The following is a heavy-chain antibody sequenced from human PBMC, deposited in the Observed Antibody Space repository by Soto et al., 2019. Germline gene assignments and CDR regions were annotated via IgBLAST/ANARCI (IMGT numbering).Heavy chain of an antibody. Sequence: EVQLVQSGAEVKKPGESLKISCQGSGYSFTNYWIGWVRQMPGKGLEWVGIMFPADSDTRYSPSFQGQVTISADTSITTAYLHWSSLKASDTAMYYCARLPDTAMQNDYWGQGTLVTVSS. J-gene: IGHJ4*02. CDR3: ARLPDTAMQNDY. V-gene: IGHV5-51*01. D-gene: IGHD5-18*01. CDR1: GYSFTNYW. CDR2: MFPADSDT.